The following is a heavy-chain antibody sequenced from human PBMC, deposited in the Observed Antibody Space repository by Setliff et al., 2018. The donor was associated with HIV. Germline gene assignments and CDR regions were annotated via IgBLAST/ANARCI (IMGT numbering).Heavy chain of an antibody. D-gene: IGHD2-15*01. CDR2: ISTYNGNT. Sequence: GASVKVSCKASDYTFSTYAITWVRQAPGQGLEWMGWISTYNGNTDYAQKLQGRVTMTTDTSTSTAYMELRSLRSDDTAVYYCARDIVVVVAAPDAFDIWGQGTMVTVS. J-gene: IGHJ3*02. V-gene: IGHV1-18*01. CDR3: ARDIVVVVAAPDAFDI. CDR1: DYTFSTYA.